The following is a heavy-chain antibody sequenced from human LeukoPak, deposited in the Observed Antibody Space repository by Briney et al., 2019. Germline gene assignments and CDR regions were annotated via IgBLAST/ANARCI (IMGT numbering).Heavy chain of an antibody. CDR3: ARVGAATADY. Sequence: ASVKVSCKASGGTFSSYAISWVRQAPGQGLEWMGGVIPIFGTANYAQKFQGRVTITADESTSTAYMELSSLRSEDTAVYYCARVGAATADYWGQGTLVTVSS. J-gene: IGHJ4*02. V-gene: IGHV1-69*13. D-gene: IGHD1-26*01. CDR2: VIPIFGTA. CDR1: GGTFSSYA.